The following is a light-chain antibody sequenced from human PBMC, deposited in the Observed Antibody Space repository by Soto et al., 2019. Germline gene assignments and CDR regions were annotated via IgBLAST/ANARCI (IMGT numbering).Light chain of an antibody. Sequence: DIQMTQSPSSLSASVGDRVIITCRASQDIGSDLAWYQQKPGKAPERLIYKASSLESGVPSRFSGSGSGTEFTLTISSLQPDDFGTYYCQEYNSYTGTFGPGTKVDIK. CDR2: KAS. J-gene: IGKJ1*01. V-gene: IGKV1-5*03. CDR1: QDIGSD. CDR3: QEYNSYTGT.